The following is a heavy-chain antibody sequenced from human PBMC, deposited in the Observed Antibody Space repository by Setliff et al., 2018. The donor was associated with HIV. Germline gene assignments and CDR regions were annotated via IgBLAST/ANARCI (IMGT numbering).Heavy chain of an antibody. CDR1: GGSISSGSYY. CDR2: IYTSGST. J-gene: IGHJ5*02. D-gene: IGHD6-19*01. Sequence: SETLSLTCTVSGGSISSGSYYWSWIRQPAGKGLEWIGRIYTSGSTNYNPSLKSRVTISVDTSKNQFSLKLSSVTAADTAVYYCAREGSGFLDPWGPGTLVTVSS. CDR3: AREGSGFLDP. V-gene: IGHV4-61*02.